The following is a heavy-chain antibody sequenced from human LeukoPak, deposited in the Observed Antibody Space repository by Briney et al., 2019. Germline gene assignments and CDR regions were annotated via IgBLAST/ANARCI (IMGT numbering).Heavy chain of an antibody. CDR2: VRAKTDGGTT. J-gene: IGHJ4*02. CDR3: AADTPVPLAQIDY. V-gene: IGHV3-15*01. Sequence: PGGSLRLSCAVSGFTFTNARMNWVRQAPGKGLEWVGRVRAKTDGGTTEYAAPVKGRFSISRDDSANTVYLQMNSLITEDTAIYYCAADTPVPLAQIDYWGQGALVTVSS. CDR1: GFTFTNAR. D-gene: IGHD2/OR15-2a*01.